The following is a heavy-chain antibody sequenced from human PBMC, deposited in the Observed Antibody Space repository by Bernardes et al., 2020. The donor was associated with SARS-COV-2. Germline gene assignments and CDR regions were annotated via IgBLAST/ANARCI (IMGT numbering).Heavy chain of an antibody. CDR1: GVTVNTHW. CDR3: VRVRGWYGYYYGMDV. CDR2: TNSDGSII. V-gene: IGHV3-74*01. Sequence: GGSLRLSCTASGVTVNTHWMHWVRQAPGKGLEWVSRTNSDGSIISYADSVKGRFTISRDNAKNTVDLEMNSLRVEDTAVYYCVRVRGWYGYYYGMDVWGQGTTVTV. J-gene: IGHJ6*02. D-gene: IGHD6-19*01.